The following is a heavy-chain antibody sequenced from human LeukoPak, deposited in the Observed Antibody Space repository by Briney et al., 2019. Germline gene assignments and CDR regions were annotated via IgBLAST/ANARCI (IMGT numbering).Heavy chain of an antibody. CDR2: IKQDGSEK. J-gene: IGHJ4*02. V-gene: IGHV3-7*05. CDR3: VSTATFDC. CDR1: GFTFSIYW. D-gene: IGHD5/OR15-5a*01. Sequence: GGSLRLSCAASGFTFSIYWMSWVRQAPGKGLEWVANIKQDGSEKYYVDSVKGRFTISRDNAKNSLYLQMNNLRAEDTAVYYCVSTATFDCWGQGTLVTVSS.